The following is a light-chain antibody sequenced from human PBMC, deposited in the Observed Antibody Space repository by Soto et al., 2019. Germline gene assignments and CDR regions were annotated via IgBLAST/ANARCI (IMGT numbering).Light chain of an antibody. Sequence: GDRVTITCRASQSISAWLAWYQQKPGKAPRLLIYKASTLEIGVPSRFSGSGSGTEFTLTISSLQPDDVATYYCQQYNDYSWTFGQGTKVDIK. J-gene: IGKJ1*01. CDR3: QQYNDYSWT. CDR2: KAS. V-gene: IGKV1-5*03. CDR1: QSISAW.